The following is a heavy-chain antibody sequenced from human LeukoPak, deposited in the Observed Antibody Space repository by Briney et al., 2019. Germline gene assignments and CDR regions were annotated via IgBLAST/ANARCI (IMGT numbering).Heavy chain of an antibody. D-gene: IGHD5-18*01. CDR2: IYYSGST. CDR3: ARDAEVDTAMVYGLYSSGISRAFDY. V-gene: IGHV4-31*03. CDR1: GGSISSGGYY. Sequence: PSQTLSLTCTVSGGSISSGGYYWSWIRQHPGKGLEWIGYIYYSGSTYYNPSLKSRVTISVDTSKNQFSLKLSSVTAADTAVYYCARDAEVDTAMVYGLYSSGISRAFDYWGQGTLVTVSS. J-gene: IGHJ4*02.